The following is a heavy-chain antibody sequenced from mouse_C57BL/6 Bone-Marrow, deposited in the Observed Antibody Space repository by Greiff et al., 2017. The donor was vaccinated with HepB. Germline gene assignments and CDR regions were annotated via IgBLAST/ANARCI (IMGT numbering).Heavy chain of an antibody. CDR1: GYSITSGYY. Sequence: ESGPGLVKPSQSLSLTCYVTGYSITSGYYWNWIRQFPGNKLEWMGYISYDGSNNYNPSLKNRISITRDTSKHQFFLKLNSVTTEDTATYYCAREEAWFAYWGQGTLVTVSA. V-gene: IGHV3-6*01. J-gene: IGHJ3*01. CDR3: AREEAWFAY. CDR2: ISYDGSN.